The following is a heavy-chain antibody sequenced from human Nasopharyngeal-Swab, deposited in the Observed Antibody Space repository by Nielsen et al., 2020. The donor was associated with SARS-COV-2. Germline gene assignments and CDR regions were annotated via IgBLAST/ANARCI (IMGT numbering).Heavy chain of an antibody. V-gene: IGHV3-21*01. CDR1: GFTFSSYS. D-gene: IGHD2-2*01. CDR2: ISSSSSYI. Sequence: ESLKISCAVSGFTFSSYSMNWVRQAPGKGLEWVSSISSSSSYIYYADSVKGRFTISRDNAKNSLYLQMNSLRAEDTAVYYCARGQYCSSTSCYARGYYYYYGMDVWGQGTTVTVSS. J-gene: IGHJ6*02. CDR3: ARGQYCSSTSCYARGYYYYYGMDV.